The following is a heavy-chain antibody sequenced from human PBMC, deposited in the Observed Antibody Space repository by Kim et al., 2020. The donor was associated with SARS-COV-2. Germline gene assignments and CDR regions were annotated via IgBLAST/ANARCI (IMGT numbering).Heavy chain of an antibody. J-gene: IGHJ4*02. Sequence: GGSLRLSCAASGFTFSSYAMSWVRQAPGKGLEWVSAISGSGGSTYYADSVKGRFTISRDNSKNTLYLQMNSLRAEDTAVYYCAKVGCGIAMVPFPFDYWGQGTLVTVSS. V-gene: IGHV3-23*01. CDR3: AKVGCGIAMVPFPFDY. D-gene: IGHD3-10*01. CDR2: ISGSGGST. CDR1: GFTFSSYA.